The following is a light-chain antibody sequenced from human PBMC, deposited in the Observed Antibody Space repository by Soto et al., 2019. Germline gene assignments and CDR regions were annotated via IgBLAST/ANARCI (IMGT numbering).Light chain of an antibody. CDR2: AAS. Sequence: DIQMTQSPSSLSASVGDRVTITCRASQAINNYLAWYQQKPGKVPKLLIYAASTLQSGVPSRFSGSGSGTDFTLTNSSLQPEDVATYSCQKYNSAPLTFGGGTEVEIK. J-gene: IGKJ4*01. CDR3: QKYNSAPLT. CDR1: QAINNY. V-gene: IGKV1-27*01.